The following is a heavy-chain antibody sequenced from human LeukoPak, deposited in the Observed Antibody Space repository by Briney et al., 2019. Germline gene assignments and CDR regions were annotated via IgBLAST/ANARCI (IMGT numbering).Heavy chain of an antibody. CDR1: GFTFSDYY. D-gene: IGHD6-6*01. J-gene: IGHJ4*02. CDR2: ISSGSSYT. CDR3: ARARGSIPSSSFDY. V-gene: IGHV3-11*06. Sequence: GGSLRLSCAASGFTFSDYYMTWIRQAPGKGLEWVSYISSGSSYTDYAASVKGRFTISRDNAKNSLDLQMTILRAEDTALYYCARARGSIPSSSFDYWGQGALVTVSS.